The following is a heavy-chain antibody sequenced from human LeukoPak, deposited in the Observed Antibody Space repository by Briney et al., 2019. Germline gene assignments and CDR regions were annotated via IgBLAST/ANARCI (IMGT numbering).Heavy chain of an antibody. CDR3: ARHDGSGSYSFYY. J-gene: IGHJ4*02. V-gene: IGHV4-39*02. D-gene: IGHD3-10*01. Sequence: SETLSLTCTVSRGSISSSSYYWGWIRQPPGKGLEWIGSFYYSGSTYYNPSLRSRVTISVDTSKNHFFLKLSSVTAADTAVYYCARHDGSGSYSFYYWGQGTLVTVSS. CDR1: RGSISSSSYY. CDR2: FYYSGST.